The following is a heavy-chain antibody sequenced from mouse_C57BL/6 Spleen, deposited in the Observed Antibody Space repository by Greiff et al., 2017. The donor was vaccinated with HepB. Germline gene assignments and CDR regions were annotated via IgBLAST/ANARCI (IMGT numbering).Heavy chain of an antibody. J-gene: IGHJ3*01. CDR2: IDPSDSYT. CDR3: ARVDYGSSS. V-gene: IGHV1-50*01. CDR1: GYTFTSYW. D-gene: IGHD1-1*01. Sequence: QVQLQQPGAELVKPGASVKLSCKASGYTFTSYWMQWVKQRPGQGLEWIGEIDPSDSYTNYNQKFKGKATLTVDTSSSTAYMQLSSLTSEDSAVYYCARVDYGSSSWGQGTLVTVSA.